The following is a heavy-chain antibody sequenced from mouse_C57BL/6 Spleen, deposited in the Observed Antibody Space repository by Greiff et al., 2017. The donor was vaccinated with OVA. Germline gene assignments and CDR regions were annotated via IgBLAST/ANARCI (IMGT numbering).Heavy chain of an antibody. V-gene: IGHV1-82*01. J-gene: IGHJ2*01. Sequence: VQLQESGPELVKPGASVKISCKASGYAFSSSWMNWVKQRPGKGLEWIGRIYPGDGDTKYNGKFKGKATLTADKSSSTAYMHIRSLTSEASAIYFYARLTWGPHCFAYWGQGTTLTVSA. CDR1: GYAFSSSW. CDR3: ARLTWGPHCFAY. D-gene: IGHD4-1*01. CDR2: IYPGDGDT.